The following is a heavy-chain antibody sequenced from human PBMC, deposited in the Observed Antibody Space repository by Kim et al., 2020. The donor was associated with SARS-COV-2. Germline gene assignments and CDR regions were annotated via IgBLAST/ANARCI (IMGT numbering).Heavy chain of an antibody. Sequence: KFQGRVTITADESTSTAYMELSSLRSEDTAVYYCARDLPYSSSWYYFDYWGQGTLVTVSS. D-gene: IGHD6-13*01. J-gene: IGHJ4*02. CDR3: ARDLPYSSSWYYFDY. V-gene: IGHV1-69*01.